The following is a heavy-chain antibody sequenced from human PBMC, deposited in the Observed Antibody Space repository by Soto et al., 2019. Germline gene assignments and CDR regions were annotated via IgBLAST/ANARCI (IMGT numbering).Heavy chain of an antibody. V-gene: IGHV3-66*01. D-gene: IGHD5-18*01. CDR3: ATTAMVTNGDRGYYYYYMDV. CDR2: IYSGGST. Sequence: PGGSLRLSCAASGFTVSSNYMSWVRQAPGKGLEWVSVIYSGGSTYYADSVKGRFTISRDNSKNTLYLQMNSLRAEDTAVYYCATTAMVTNGDRGYYYYYMDVWGKGTTVTVSS. CDR1: GFTVSSNY. J-gene: IGHJ6*03.